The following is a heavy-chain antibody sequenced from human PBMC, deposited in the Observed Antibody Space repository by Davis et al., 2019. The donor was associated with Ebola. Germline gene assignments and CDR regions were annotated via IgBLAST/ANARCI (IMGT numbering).Heavy chain of an antibody. CDR3: ARDNIELLPPATYYYYGMDV. Sequence: PGGSLRLSCVASGLTVTSNYMTWVRQAPGKGLEWVSTIYRGGSTYYLDSVKGRFTISRDNSKNTLFLQMSSLRSEDTAVYYCARDNIELLPPATYYYYGMDVWGPGTTVTVSS. J-gene: IGHJ6*02. D-gene: IGHD2-15*01. V-gene: IGHV3-53*05. CDR1: GLTVTSNY. CDR2: IYRGGST.